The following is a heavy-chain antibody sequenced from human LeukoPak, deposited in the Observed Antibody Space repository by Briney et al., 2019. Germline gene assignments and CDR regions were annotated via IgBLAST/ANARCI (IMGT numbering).Heavy chain of an antibody. CDR3: ARGRYYYDSSGYYYYYYGMDV. V-gene: IGHV4-34*01. Sequence: SETLSLTCAVYGGSFSGYYWSWIRQPPGKGLEWIGEINHSGSTNYNPSLKSRVTTSVDTHKTQFSLKLSSVTAADTAVYYCARGRYYYDSSGYYYYYYGMDVWGQGTTVTVSS. J-gene: IGHJ6*02. CDR1: GGSFSGYY. D-gene: IGHD3-22*01. CDR2: INHSGST.